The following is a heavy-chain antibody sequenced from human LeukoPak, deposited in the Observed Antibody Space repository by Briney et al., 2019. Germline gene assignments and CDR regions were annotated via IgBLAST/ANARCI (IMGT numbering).Heavy chain of an antibody. J-gene: IGHJ6*03. CDR2: ISGSGGST. Sequence: GGSLRLSCAASGFTFSNYAMSWVRQAPGKGLEWVSAISGSGGSTYYADSVKGRFTISRDNSKNTLYLQMNSLRAEDTAVYYCANGPRFSYYYYYMDVWGKGTTVTVSS. V-gene: IGHV3-23*01. D-gene: IGHD3-3*01. CDR3: ANGPRFSYYYYYMDV. CDR1: GFTFSNYA.